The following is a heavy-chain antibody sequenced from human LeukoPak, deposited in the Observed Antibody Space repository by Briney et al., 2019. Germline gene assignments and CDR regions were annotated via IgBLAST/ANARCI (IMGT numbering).Heavy chain of an antibody. V-gene: IGHV1-46*01. CDR2: INPSGGST. Sequence: ASVKVSCKASGYTFTSYYMHWVRQAPGQGLEWMGIINPSGGSTSYAQKFQGRVTMTRDTSISTAYMELSSLRSDDTAVYYCARGPPYYYGSGSYYNWFDPWGQGTLVTVSS. D-gene: IGHD3-10*01. CDR3: ARGPPYYYGSGSYYNWFDP. J-gene: IGHJ5*02. CDR1: GYTFTSYY.